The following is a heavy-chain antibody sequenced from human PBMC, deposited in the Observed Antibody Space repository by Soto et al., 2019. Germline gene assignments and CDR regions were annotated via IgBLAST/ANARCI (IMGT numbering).Heavy chain of an antibody. D-gene: IGHD6-13*01. Sequence: QVQLLESGGGVVQPGRSLRISCAASGFTFSSYGMHWVRQAPGQGLERVAVISYDGSNKYYADSVKGRFTISRDNSKNTLYLQMNSLRAEDTAVYYCAKEGQGGSSWYSSYYYYYGMDVWGQGPTVTVSS. CDR1: GFTFSSYG. CDR3: AKEGQGGSSWYSSYYYYYGMDV. J-gene: IGHJ6*02. V-gene: IGHV3-30*18. CDR2: ISYDGSNK.